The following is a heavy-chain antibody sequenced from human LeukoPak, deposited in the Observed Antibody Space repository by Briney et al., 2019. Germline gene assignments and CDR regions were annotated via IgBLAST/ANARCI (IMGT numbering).Heavy chain of an antibody. V-gene: IGHV1-46*01. J-gene: IGHJ3*02. CDR2: INPSGGST. CDR3: ARGGVTIFGVVIGAFDI. Sequence: ASVKVSCKASGYTFTSYYMHWVRQAPGQGLEWMGIINPSGGSTSYAQKFQGRVTMTRDTSTSTVYMELSSLRSEDTAVYYCARGGVTIFGVVIGAFDIWGQGTMVTVSS. CDR1: GYTFTSYY. D-gene: IGHD3-3*01.